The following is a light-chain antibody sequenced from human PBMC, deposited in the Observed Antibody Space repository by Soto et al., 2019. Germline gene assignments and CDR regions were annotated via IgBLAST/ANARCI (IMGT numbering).Light chain of an antibody. Sequence: QSALTQPASVSGSPGQSITISCTGTTSDVGAYNYVSWFQQYPGKAPKLMIYDVSTRPSGVSYRFSGSKSGNTASLTISGLQAEDEADYYCSSYTTTDTYVFGTETKVTVL. CDR1: TSDVGAYNY. CDR2: DVS. J-gene: IGLJ1*01. CDR3: SSYTTTDTYV. V-gene: IGLV2-14*01.